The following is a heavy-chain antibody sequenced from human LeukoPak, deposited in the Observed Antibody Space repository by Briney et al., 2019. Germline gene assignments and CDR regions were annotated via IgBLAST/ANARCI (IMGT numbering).Heavy chain of an antibody. V-gene: IGHV1-18*01. CDR2: ISAYNGNT. J-gene: IGHJ6*03. CDR3: ARGVVGATFYYYYYMDV. Sequence: ASVKVSCKASGYTFTSYGISRVRQAPGQGLEWMGWISAYNGNTNYAQKLQGRVTMTTDTSTSTAYMELRSLRSDDTAVYYCARGVVGATFYYYYYMDVWGKGTTVTVSS. D-gene: IGHD1-26*01. CDR1: GYTFTSYG.